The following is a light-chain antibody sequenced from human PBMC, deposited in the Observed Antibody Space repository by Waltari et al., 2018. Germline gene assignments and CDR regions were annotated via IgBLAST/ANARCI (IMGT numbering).Light chain of an antibody. CDR3: HVWHPDMDPGV. CDR1: NIGSYR. CDR2: YDS. Sequence: SYALTQPPSVSVAPGPTARLTCGVANIGSYRVHSYQQKPGQAPVLVIFYDSDRPSGIPERFSGSNSGNTATLTISSVEAGDEAKYYCHVWHPDMDPGVFGPGTEVSV. V-gene: IGLV3-21*02. J-gene: IGLJ1*01.